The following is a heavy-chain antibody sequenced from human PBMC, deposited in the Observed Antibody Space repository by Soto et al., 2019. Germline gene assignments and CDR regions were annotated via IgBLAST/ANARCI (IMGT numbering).Heavy chain of an antibody. Sequence: QVQLVQSGAEVKKPGASVKVSCKASGYTFTSYGISWVRQAPGQGLEWMGWISAYNGNTNYAQKLQGRVTMTTDTSTSTAYMELRSLRSDDTAVYYCARGPLVVPAAIWFRNDAFDIWGQGTMVTVSS. CDR3: ARGPLVVPAAIWFRNDAFDI. V-gene: IGHV1-18*01. CDR1: GYTFTSYG. D-gene: IGHD2-2*02. CDR2: ISAYNGNT. J-gene: IGHJ3*02.